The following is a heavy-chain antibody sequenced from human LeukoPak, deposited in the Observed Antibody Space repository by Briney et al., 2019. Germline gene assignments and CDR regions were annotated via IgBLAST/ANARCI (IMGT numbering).Heavy chain of an antibody. CDR1: GASYSSSH. CDR2: LPYTGKT. Sequence: SETLSLTCAVAGASYSSSHWHWIRQFPGRGLEWIGCLPYTGKTDYNPSLISRVTISLDTSKNQVSLKLTSVTAADTAVYYCSEGYFEPFDHWGQGTLVTVSS. CDR3: SEGYFEPFDH. J-gene: IGHJ4*02. D-gene: IGHD2/OR15-2a*01. V-gene: IGHV4-59*01.